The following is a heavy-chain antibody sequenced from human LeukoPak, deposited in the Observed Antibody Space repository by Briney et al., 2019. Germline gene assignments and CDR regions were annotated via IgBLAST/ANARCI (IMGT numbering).Heavy chain of an antibody. CDR2: INHSGST. CDR3: ASLGRKSYCSSTSCYRYYYYYMDV. V-gene: IGHV4-34*01. D-gene: IGHD2-2*01. CDR1: GGSFSGYY. J-gene: IGHJ6*03. Sequence: SETLSLXCAVYGGSFSGYYWSWIRQPPGKGLEWIGEINHSGSTNYNPSLKSRVTISVDTSKNQFSLKLSSVTAADTAVYYCASLGRKSYCSSTSCYRYYYYYMDVWGKRTTVTVSS.